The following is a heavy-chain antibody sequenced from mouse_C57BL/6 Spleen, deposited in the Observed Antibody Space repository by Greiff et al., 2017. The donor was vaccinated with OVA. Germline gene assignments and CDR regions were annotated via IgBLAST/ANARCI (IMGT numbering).Heavy chain of an antibody. D-gene: IGHD2-14*01. V-gene: IGHV1-19*01. CDR3: ARGTRWYFDV. CDR1: GYTFTDYY. J-gene: IGHJ1*03. CDR2: INPYNGGT. Sequence: VQLQQSGPVLVKPGASFKMSCKASGYTFTDYYMNWVKQSHGKSLEWIGVINPYNGGTSYNQKFKGKATLTVDKSSSTAYMELNSLTSEDSAVYYCARGTRWYFDVWGTGTTVTVSS.